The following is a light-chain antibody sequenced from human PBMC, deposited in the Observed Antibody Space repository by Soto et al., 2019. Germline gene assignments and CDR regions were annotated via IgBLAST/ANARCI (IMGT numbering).Light chain of an antibody. CDR2: DAS. J-gene: IGKJ4*01. Sequence: EIVLTQSPATLSLSPGERATLSCRASQSVSSYLAWYQQKPGQAPRLLIYDASNRATGIPARFSGSGSGTDFTLTIISLEPEDFAVYYCQQRSNWPLTFGGGNKVESK. V-gene: IGKV3-11*01. CDR3: QQRSNWPLT. CDR1: QSVSSY.